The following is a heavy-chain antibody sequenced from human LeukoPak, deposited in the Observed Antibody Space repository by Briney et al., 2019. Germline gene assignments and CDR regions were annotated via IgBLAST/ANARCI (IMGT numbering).Heavy chain of an antibody. V-gene: IGHV4-4*07. J-gene: IGHJ3*02. CDR2: IYSSGNT. D-gene: IGHD3-9*01. CDR3: ARVGQYYDFLTGYYTDTYDI. CDR1: GGSISSYY. Sequence: PSETLSLTCTVSGGSISSYYWSWIRQPAGKRLEWIGRIYSSGNTAYNPSLKSRVTMSVDTSKNQFSLKLSSVTAADTAVYFCARVGQYYDFLTGYYTDTYDIWGQGTMVTVSS.